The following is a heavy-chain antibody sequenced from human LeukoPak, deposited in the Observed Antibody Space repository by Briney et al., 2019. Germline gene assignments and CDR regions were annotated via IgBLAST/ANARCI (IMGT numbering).Heavy chain of an antibody. V-gene: IGHV3-23*01. CDR2: ISGSGGST. CDR1: GFTFSSCA. CDR3: ARGERPYYYYGMDV. J-gene: IGHJ6*02. D-gene: IGHD1-1*01. Sequence: GGSLRLSCAASGFTFSSCAMGWVRQAPGKGLEWVSAISGSGGSTYYADSVKGRFTISRDNSKNTLYLQMNSLRAEDTAVYYCARGERPYYYYGMDVWGQGTTVTVSS.